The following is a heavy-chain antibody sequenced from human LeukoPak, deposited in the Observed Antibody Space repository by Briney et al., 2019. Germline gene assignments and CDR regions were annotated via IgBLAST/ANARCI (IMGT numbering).Heavy chain of an antibody. CDR2: ISSSSSYI. Sequence: GSLLLSCASAGCTVRSYSRNWVRPAPGKGLEWVSSISSSSSYIYYADSVKGRFTISRDNAKSSLYLQMNSLRAEDTAVYYCARIVTGSWFDPWGQGTLVTVSS. V-gene: IGHV3-21*01. D-gene: IGHD1-26*01. CDR3: ARIVTGSWFDP. J-gene: IGHJ5*02. CDR1: GCTVRSYS.